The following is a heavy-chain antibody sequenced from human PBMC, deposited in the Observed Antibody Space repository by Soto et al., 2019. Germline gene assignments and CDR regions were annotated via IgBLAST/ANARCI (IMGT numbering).Heavy chain of an antibody. CDR1: GGSFNGYY. J-gene: IGHJ5*02. Sequence: QVQLQQWGAGLVKPSETLSLTCAVSGGSFNGYYWNWIRQPPGRGLEWIGEINHTGGANYNPSLKSRLTISMDTSKNHFYLRLTSVTAADTAVYYCARYPAYCSDGKNYPPGPWGQGTLVTVSS. CDR2: INHTGGA. CDR3: ARYPAYCSDGKNYPPGP. V-gene: IGHV4-34*02. D-gene: IGHD2-15*01.